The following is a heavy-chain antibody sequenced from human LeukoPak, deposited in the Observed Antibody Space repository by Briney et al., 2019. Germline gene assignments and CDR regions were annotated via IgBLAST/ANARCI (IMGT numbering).Heavy chain of an antibody. CDR2: ISYDGSNK. CDR3: AKDLPVIL. J-gene: IGHJ4*02. CDR1: GFTFSSYA. Sequence: GGSLRLSCAASGFTFSSYAMHWVRQPPGKGPEWVAVISYDGSNKYDADSVKGRFTISRNNSENTLYLQMNSLRAEDTAVYYCAKDLPVILWGQGALVTVSS. V-gene: IGHV3-30*18. D-gene: IGHD3-16*02.